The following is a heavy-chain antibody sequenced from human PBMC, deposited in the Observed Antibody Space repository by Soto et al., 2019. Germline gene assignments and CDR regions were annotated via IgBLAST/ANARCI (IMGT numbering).Heavy chain of an antibody. CDR1: GGTFSSYT. CDR2: IIPILGIA. J-gene: IGHJ4*02. D-gene: IGHD6-13*01. Sequence: ASVKVSCKASGGTFSSYTISWVRQAPGQGLEWMGRIIPILGIANYAQKFQGRVTITADKSTSTAYMELSSLRSEDTAVYYCARDGHSSSWFLFDYWGQGTQVTVSS. V-gene: IGHV1-69*04. CDR3: ARDGHSSSWFLFDY.